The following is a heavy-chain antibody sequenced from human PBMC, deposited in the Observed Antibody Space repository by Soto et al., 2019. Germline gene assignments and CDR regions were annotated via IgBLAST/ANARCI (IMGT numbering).Heavy chain of an antibody. CDR2: IWYDGSNK. D-gene: IGHD3-22*01. Sequence: GGSLRLSCAASEFTFSSYGMHWVRQAPGKGLEWVAVIWYDGSNKYYADSVKGRFTISRDNSKNTLYLQMNSLRAEDTAVYYCARASYYDISGYNRAFDIWGQGTMVT. CDR3: ARASYYDISGYNRAFDI. V-gene: IGHV3-33*01. J-gene: IGHJ3*02. CDR1: EFTFSSYG.